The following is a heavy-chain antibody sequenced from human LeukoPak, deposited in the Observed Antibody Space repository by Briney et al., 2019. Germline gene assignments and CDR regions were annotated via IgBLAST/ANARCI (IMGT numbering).Heavy chain of an antibody. V-gene: IGHV4-34*01. CDR3: ASRGGYCSSTSCSNWFDP. J-gene: IGHJ5*02. Sequence: SETLSLTCAVYGGSFSGYYWSWMRQPPGKGLEWIGEINHSGSTNYNPSLKSRVTISVDTSKNQFSLKLSSVTAADTAVYYCASRGGYCSSTSCSNWFDPWGQGTLVTVSS. D-gene: IGHD2-2*01. CDR2: INHSGST. CDR1: GGSFSGYY.